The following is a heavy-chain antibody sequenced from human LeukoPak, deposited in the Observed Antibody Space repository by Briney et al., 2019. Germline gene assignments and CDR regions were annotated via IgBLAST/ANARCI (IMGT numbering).Heavy chain of an antibody. CDR2: MYHSGST. CDR1: GYSINNGGYS. V-gene: IGHV4-30-2*01. D-gene: IGHD5-12*01. Sequence: PSETLSLTCSVSGYSINNGGYSWSWIRQPPGKGLEWIGYMYHSGSTYYNPSLKSRVTISLDRSKNQFSLNLSSVTAADTAVYYCARGGRSYFDYWGQGTLVTVSS. J-gene: IGHJ4*02. CDR3: ARGGRSYFDY.